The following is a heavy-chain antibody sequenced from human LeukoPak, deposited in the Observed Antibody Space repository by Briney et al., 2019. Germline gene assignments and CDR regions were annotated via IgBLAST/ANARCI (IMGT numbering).Heavy chain of an antibody. D-gene: IGHD4-11*01. CDR1: GFTFSSYA. Sequence: PGGSLRLSCAASGFTFSSYAMSWVRQAPGKGLEWVSVIYSGGSTYYADSVKGRFTISRHNSKNTLYLQMNSLRAEDTAVYYCARGATGLPFDYWGQGTLVTVSS. V-gene: IGHV3-53*04. J-gene: IGHJ4*02. CDR3: ARGATGLPFDY. CDR2: IYSGGST.